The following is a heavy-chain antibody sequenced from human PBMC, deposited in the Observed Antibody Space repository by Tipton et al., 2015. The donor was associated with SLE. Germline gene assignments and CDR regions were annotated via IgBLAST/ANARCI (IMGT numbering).Heavy chain of an antibody. CDR3: ARDRSLKGFDY. J-gene: IGHJ4*02. Sequence: SLRLSCAASRFTFSSYWMAWVRQAPGKGLEWVANIKEDGSEKYSVDSVKGRFTISRDNAENSLYLQMNSLRAEDTAVYYCARDRSLKGFDYWGQGTLVTVSS. CDR2: IKEDGSEK. CDR1: RFTFSSYW. V-gene: IGHV3-7*01.